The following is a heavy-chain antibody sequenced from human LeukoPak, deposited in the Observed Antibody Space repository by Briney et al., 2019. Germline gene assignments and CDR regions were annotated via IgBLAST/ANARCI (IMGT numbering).Heavy chain of an antibody. J-gene: IGHJ6*02. Sequence: GGSLRLSCAASGFTFSSYDMHWVRQATGKGLEWVSAINSAGDTYYPGSVKGRFSISRENGKDSLYLQMNSLRAGDTAVYFCARASGWGMDVRGQGTTVIVSS. CDR2: INSAGDT. CDR3: ARASGWGMDV. D-gene: IGHD3-10*01. V-gene: IGHV3-13*04. CDR1: GFTFSSYD.